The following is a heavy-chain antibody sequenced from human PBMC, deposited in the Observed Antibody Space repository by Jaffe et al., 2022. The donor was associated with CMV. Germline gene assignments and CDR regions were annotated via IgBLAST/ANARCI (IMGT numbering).Heavy chain of an antibody. CDR2: IYYSGST. CDR3: ARVVYSGYGWGYCSGGRCFYFDY. V-gene: IGHV4-61*01. Sequence: QVQLQESGPGLVKPSETLSLTCTVSGGSVSSGSYYWSWIRQPPGKGLEWIGYIYYSGSTNYNPSLKSRVTISVDTSKNQFSLKLSSVTAADTAVYYCARVVYSGYGWGYCSGGRCFYFDYWGQGTLVTVSS. J-gene: IGHJ4*02. CDR1: GGSVSSGSYY. D-gene: IGHD2-15*01.